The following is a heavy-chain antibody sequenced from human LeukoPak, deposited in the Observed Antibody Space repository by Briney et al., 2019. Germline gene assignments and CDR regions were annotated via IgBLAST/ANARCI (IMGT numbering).Heavy chain of an antibody. V-gene: IGHV4-34*01. CDR2: INHRRSS. CDR1: RGSSSGDN. J-gene: IGHJ3*02. D-gene: IGHD2-2*01. CDR3: ARDNCSSTSYHDAFDI. Sequence: ESLSLTRAVSRGSSSGDNRSWSCHPPRGRLWWGGEINHRRSSTYTPSLKSRVTISVDTSTNHVSLRRSSVTAPGTAVYYCARDNCSSTSYHDAFDIWGQGTMVTVSS.